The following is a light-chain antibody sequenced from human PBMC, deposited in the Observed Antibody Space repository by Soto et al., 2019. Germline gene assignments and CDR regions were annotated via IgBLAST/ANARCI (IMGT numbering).Light chain of an antibody. CDR3: QQYGSSSIT. Sequence: VVLPQYTGTLSLAPGERATLSCRASQTVRNNYLAWYQQKPGQAPRLLIYDASSRATGIPDRFSGSGSGTDFTLTITRLEPEDFAVYYCQQYGSSSITFGQGTRLEIK. V-gene: IGKV3-20*01. CDR2: DAS. J-gene: IGKJ5*01. CDR1: QTVRNNY.